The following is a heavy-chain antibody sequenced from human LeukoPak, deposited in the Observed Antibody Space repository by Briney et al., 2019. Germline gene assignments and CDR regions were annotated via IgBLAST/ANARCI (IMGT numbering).Heavy chain of an antibody. D-gene: IGHD1-26*01. CDR2: IIPIFGTA. V-gene: IGHV1-69*01. J-gene: IGHJ4*02. CDR1: GGTFSSYA. Sequence: ASVKVSCKASGGTFSSYAISWVRQAPGQGLEWMGGIIPIFGTANYAQKFQGRVTITADESTSTAYMELSSLRSEDTAVYYCARDRYSGSKRGVGPIDYWGQGTLVTVSS. CDR3: ARDRYSGSKRGVGPIDY.